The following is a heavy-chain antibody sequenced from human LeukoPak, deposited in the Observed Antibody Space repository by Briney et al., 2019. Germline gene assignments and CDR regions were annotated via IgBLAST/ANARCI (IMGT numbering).Heavy chain of an antibody. D-gene: IGHD2-2*01. CDR3: ARHRRYCSSTSCYGGAFDI. V-gene: IGHV4-39*01. CDR2: IYYSGST. J-gene: IGHJ3*02. CDR1: GGSISSSSYY. Sequence: SSETLSLTCTVSGGSISSSSYYWGWIRQPPGKGLEWIGSIYYSGSTYYNPSLKSRVTISVDTSKNQFSLKLSSVTAADTAVYYCARHRRYCSSTSCYGGAFDIWGQGTMVTVSS.